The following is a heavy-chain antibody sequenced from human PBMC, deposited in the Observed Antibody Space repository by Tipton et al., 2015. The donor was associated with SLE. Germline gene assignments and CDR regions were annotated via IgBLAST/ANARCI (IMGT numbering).Heavy chain of an antibody. CDR3: ARRERYYYDSSGYYY. V-gene: IGHV1-18*01. CDR2: ITVYNGNT. Sequence: QSGAEVKKPGASVKVSCKASGYTFSTYGVSWVRQAPGQGLDWMGWITVYNGNTNYAQKLQGRVTMTADTSTSTAYMELRSLRSDDTAVYYCARRERYYYDSSGYYYWGQGTLVTVSS. J-gene: IGHJ4*02. D-gene: IGHD3-22*01. CDR1: GYTFSTYG.